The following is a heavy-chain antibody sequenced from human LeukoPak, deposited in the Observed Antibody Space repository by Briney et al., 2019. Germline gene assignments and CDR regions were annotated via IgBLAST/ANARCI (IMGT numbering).Heavy chain of an antibody. J-gene: IGHJ6*03. CDR3: AKASGMALAGTSSYYSYYYMDV. CDR2: INTDGSVE. D-gene: IGHD6-19*01. Sequence: GGSLRLSCEVSGFTFSSSWMTWVRQAPGKGLEWVASINTDGSVEKYLDSVKGRFTISRDNAKNSLYLQMNSLRAEDTAFYYCAKASGMALAGTSSYYSYYYMDVWGKGTTVTISS. CDR1: GFTFSSSW. V-gene: IGHV3-7*03.